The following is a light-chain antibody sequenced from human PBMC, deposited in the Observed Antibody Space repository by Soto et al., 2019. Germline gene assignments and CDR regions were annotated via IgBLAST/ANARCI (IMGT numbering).Light chain of an antibody. Sequence: EIVLTQSPGTLSLSPGETATLSCRASQSVSSNNLAWYHQKPGQTARLLIYGASSRATGIPDRFSGSGSGTDFTLTISRLEPEDFEVYYCQQYDNSITFGQGTRLEIE. J-gene: IGKJ5*01. V-gene: IGKV3-20*01. CDR1: QSVSSNN. CDR3: QQYDNSIT. CDR2: GAS.